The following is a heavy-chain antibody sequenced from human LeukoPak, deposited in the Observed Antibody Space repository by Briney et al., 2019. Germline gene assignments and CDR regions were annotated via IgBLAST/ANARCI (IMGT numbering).Heavy chain of an antibody. Sequence: GSLRLSCAASGFTFSGYWMYWVRQAPGNGLVWVSRMNTDGSSTSYADSVKGRFTISRDNAKNTLYLQMNSLRAEDTAVYYCARVDSRYCSSTSCYRGVDAFDIWGQGTMVTVSS. CDR3: ARVDSRYCSSTSCYRGVDAFDI. D-gene: IGHD2-2*02. J-gene: IGHJ3*02. CDR1: GFTFSGYW. CDR2: MNTDGSST. V-gene: IGHV3-74*01.